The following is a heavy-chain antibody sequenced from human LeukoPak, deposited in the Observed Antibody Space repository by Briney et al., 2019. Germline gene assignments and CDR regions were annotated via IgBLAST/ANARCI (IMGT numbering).Heavy chain of an antibody. V-gene: IGHV4-4*07. CDR3: ARDLYSSSWCGTFGY. J-gene: IGHJ4*02. CDR1: GGSISSYY. Sequence: SETLSLTCTVCGGSISSYYWSWIRQPAGKGVEGIGHIYTSGSTNNNPSLKRRVNISVETSTKQFSLKLRSVTPADTAIYYCARDLYSSSWCGTFGYWGQGTLVTVSS. CDR2: IYTSGST. D-gene: IGHD6-13*01.